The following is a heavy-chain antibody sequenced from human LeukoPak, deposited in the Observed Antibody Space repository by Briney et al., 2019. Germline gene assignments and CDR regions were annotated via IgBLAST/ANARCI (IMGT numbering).Heavy chain of an antibody. CDR3: ARRGQWLVPTPFDY. CDR1: GGSFSGYY. J-gene: IGHJ4*02. CDR2: INHSGST. D-gene: IGHD6-19*01. Sequence: SETLSLTCAAYGGSFSGYYWSWIRQPPGKGLEWIGEINHSGSTNYNPSLKSRVTISVDTSKNQFSLKLSSVTAANTAVYYCARRGQWLVPTPFDYWGQGTLVTVSS. V-gene: IGHV4-34*01.